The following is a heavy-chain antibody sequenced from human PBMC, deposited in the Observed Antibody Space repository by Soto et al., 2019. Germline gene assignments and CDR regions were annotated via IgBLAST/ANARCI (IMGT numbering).Heavy chain of an antibody. CDR3: ARHIIGDYDILTGTGINWFDP. CDR2: IYYSGST. CDR1: GGSISSYY. D-gene: IGHD3-9*01. J-gene: IGHJ5*02. V-gene: IGHV4-59*08. Sequence: SETLSLTCTVSGGSISSYYWSWIRQPPGKGLEWIGYIYYSGSTNYNPSLKSRVTISVATSKNQFSLKLSSVTAADTAVYYCARHIIGDYDILTGTGINWFDPWGQGTLVTVSS.